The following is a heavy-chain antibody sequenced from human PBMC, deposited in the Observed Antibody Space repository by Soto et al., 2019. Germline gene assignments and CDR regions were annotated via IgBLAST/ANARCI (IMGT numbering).Heavy chain of an antibody. D-gene: IGHD3-16*01. CDR2: MNPNSGNT. J-gene: IGHJ6*02. V-gene: IGHV1-8*01. CDR3: ARWGYYYYGMDV. Sequence: ASVTVSCKASGYTFTSYDINWVRQATGQGLEWMGWMNPNSGNTGYAQKFQGRVTMTRNTSISTAYMELSSLRSEDTAVYYCARWGYYYYGMDVWGQGTTVTVSS. CDR1: GYTFTSYD.